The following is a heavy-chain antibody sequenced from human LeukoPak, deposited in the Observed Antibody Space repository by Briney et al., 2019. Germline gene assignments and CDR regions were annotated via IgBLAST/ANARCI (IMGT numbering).Heavy chain of an antibody. Sequence: SETLSLTCTVSGASISSYYWSWIRQPPGKGLEWIAFISNSVSTNYNPSLKSRVTISLNTSRKQLSLRLSSVIAADTAVYYCVATERWLQWDYWGQGTLVTVSS. D-gene: IGHD5-24*01. V-gene: IGHV4-4*08. CDR2: ISNSVST. CDR1: GASISSYY. CDR3: VATERWLQWDY. J-gene: IGHJ4*02.